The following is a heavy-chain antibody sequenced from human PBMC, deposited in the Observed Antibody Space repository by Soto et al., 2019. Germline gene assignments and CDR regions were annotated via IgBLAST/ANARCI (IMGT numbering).Heavy chain of an antibody. CDR1: GYTFTSYA. J-gene: IGHJ4*02. Sequence: QVQLVQSGAEVKKPGASVKVSCKASGYTFTSYAMHWVRQAPGQRLEWMGWINAGNGNTKHSQKFQGRVTITRDTSASTAYMELSSLRSEDTAVYYCARDLPGSLYYWGQGTLVTVSS. CDR2: INAGNGNT. D-gene: IGHD2-15*01. V-gene: IGHV1-3*01. CDR3: ARDLPGSLYY.